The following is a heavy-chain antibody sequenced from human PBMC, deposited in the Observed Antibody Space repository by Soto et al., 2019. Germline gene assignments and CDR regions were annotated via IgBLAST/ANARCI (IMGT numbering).Heavy chain of an antibody. D-gene: IGHD1-7*01. CDR2: ISYSADKT. J-gene: IGHJ3*01. CDR1: GFTFNTYV. Sequence: EVQLLESGGGLVQPGGSLRLSCAASGFTFNTYVMNWVRQAPGKGLEWVSTISYSADKTHYADSVKGRFTISTDNSRDTLFLQMNSPRADDAAVYYCARRARTATTNWGAFDVWGQGTMVTVSS. V-gene: IGHV3-23*01. CDR3: ARRARTATTNWGAFDV.